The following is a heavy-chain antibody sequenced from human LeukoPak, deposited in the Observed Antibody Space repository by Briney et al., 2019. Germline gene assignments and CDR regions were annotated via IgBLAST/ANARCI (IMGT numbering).Heavy chain of an antibody. CDR1: GGSFSGYY. D-gene: IGHD1-26*01. CDR2: INHSGST. CDR3: ARGGGSYYYYYYGMDV. J-gene: IGHJ6*02. Sequence: SETLSLTCAVYGGSFSGYYWSWIRQPPGKGLGWIGEINHSGSTNYNPSLKSRVTISVDTSKNQFSLKLSSVTAADTAVYYCARGGGSYYYYYYGMDVWGQGTTVTVSS. V-gene: IGHV4-34*01.